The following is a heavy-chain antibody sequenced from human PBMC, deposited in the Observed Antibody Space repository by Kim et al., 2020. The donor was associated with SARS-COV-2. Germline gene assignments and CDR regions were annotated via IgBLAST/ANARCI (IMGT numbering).Heavy chain of an antibody. CDR3: TTDLITYYYDSSGYRDAFDI. J-gene: IGHJ3*02. CDR2: IKSKTDGGTT. Sequence: GGSLRLSCAASGFTFSNAWMSWVRQAPGKGLEWVGRIKSKTDGGTTDYAAPVKGRFTISRDDSKNTLYLQMNSLKTEDTAVYYCTTDLITYYYDSSGYRDAFDIWGQGTMVTVSS. D-gene: IGHD3-22*01. V-gene: IGHV3-15*01. CDR1: GFTFSNAW.